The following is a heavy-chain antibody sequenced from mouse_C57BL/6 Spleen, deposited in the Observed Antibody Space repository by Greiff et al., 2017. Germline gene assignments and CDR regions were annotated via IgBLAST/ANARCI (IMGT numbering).Heavy chain of an antibody. CDR3: ARGGSSSAWFAY. D-gene: IGHD1-1*01. J-gene: IGHJ3*01. Sequence: QLQQSGTELVKPGASVKLSCKASGYTFTSYWMHWVKQRPGQGLEWIGNINPSNGGTNYNEKFKSKATLTVDKSSSTAYMQLSSLTSEDSAVYYCARGGSSSAWFAYWGQGTLVTVSA. CDR2: INPSNGGT. V-gene: IGHV1-53*01. CDR1: GYTFTSYW.